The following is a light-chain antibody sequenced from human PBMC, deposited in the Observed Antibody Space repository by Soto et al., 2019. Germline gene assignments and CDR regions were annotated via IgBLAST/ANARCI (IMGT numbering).Light chain of an antibody. CDR2: EVS. CDR1: SSDVGGYNY. CDR3: SSYTTISTLEV. Sequence: QSALTQPASVSGSPGQSITISCTGTSSDVGGYNYVSWYQQHPGKAPKLMIYEVSNRPSGVSNRFSGSQSGNTASLTTSGRQAEDEADYYCSSYTTISTLEVFGGGTKLTVL. V-gene: IGLV2-14*01. J-gene: IGLJ3*02.